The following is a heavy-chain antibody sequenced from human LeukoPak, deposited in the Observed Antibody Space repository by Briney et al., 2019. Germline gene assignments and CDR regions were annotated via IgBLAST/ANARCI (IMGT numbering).Heavy chain of an antibody. CDR2: ISFSDGT. D-gene: IGHD3-9*01. Sequence: PSETLSLTCAVSGASVSSNYWSWIRQSAGERLEWIGRISFSDGTNYSPSLKSRVSMSLDAPKNQFSLKLTSVTAADTAVYYCARIRRHNYDWYADDSWGQGALVTVSS. J-gene: IGHJ4*02. V-gene: IGHV4-4*07. CDR1: GASVSSNY. CDR3: ARIRRHNYDWYADDS.